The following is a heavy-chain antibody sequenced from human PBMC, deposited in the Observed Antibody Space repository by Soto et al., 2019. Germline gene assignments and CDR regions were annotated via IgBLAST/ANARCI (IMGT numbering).Heavy chain of an antibody. J-gene: IGHJ6*02. CDR2: IIPISGTA. D-gene: IGHD2-2*01. V-gene: IGHV1-69*01. CDR3: ARSQGSSTSLEIYYYYYYGMDV. Sequence: QVQLVQSGAEVKKPGSSVKVSCKASGGTFSSYAISWVQQAPGQGLEWMGGIIPISGTANYAQKFQGRVKITADESTSTAYMELSSLRSEDTAVYYCARSQGSSTSLEIYYYYYYGMDVWGQGTTVTVSS. CDR1: GGTFSSYA.